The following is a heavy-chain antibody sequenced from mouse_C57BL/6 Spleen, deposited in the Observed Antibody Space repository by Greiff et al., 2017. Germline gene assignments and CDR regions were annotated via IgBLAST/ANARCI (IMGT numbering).Heavy chain of an antibody. CDR3: ARGGYYAMDY. J-gene: IGHJ4*01. V-gene: IGHV7-3*01. Sequence: EVQLVESGGGLVQPGGSLSLSCAASGFTFTDYYMSWVRQPPGKALEWLGFIRNKANGYTTEYSASVKGRFTISRDNSQSILYLQMNALRAEDSATYYCARGGYYAMDYWGQGTSVTVSS. CDR1: GFTFTDYY. CDR2: IRNKANGYTT.